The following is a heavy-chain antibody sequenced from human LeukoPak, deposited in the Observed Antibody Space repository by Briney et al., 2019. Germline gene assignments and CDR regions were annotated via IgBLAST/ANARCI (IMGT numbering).Heavy chain of an antibody. CDR3: ARTNAFGN. V-gene: IGHV4-4*02. CDR1: GGSISDTKW. CDR2: IFQSGST. J-gene: IGHJ3*02. Sequence: PSGTLSLTCAVSGGSISDTKWWSWVRQPPGKGLEWIGEIFQSGSTHYNPSLKRRVTISVDRSKNQFSPKLTSVTAADTDVYYCARTNAFGNRGQGTMVTVSS.